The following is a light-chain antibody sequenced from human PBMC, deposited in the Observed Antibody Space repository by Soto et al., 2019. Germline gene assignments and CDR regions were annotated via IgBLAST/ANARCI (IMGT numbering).Light chain of an antibody. J-gene: IGKJ5*01. Sequence: EIVLTQSPATLSSSPGERATLSCRASQTVRNFLGWYQQKPGQAPRLLIYNVSTTATGIPDRISGSGSGTEFTLTISSLQPEDSATYFCQQLNSYPQTFGQGTRLEIK. V-gene: IGKV3-15*01. CDR1: QTVRNF. CDR3: QQLNSYPQT. CDR2: NVS.